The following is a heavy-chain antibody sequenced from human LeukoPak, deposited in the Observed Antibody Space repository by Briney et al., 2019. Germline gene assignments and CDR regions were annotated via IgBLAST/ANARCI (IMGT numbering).Heavy chain of an antibody. V-gene: IGHV4-34*01. D-gene: IGHD3-3*01. Sequence: SETLSLTCTVAGGSISSYYWSWIRQPPGKGLEWIGEINHSGSTNYNPSLKSRVTISVDTSKNQFSLKLSSVTAADTAVYYCARGQFLEWFRTHHDAFDIWGQGTMVTVSS. J-gene: IGHJ3*02. CDR1: GGSISSYY. CDR3: ARGQFLEWFRTHHDAFDI. CDR2: INHSGST.